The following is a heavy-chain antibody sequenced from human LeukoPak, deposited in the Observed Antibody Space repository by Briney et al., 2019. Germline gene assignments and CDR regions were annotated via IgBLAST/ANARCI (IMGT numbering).Heavy chain of an antibody. CDR2: IYYSTNT. Sequence: SETLSLTCSVSGESIKSTSNYWALVRQPPGKGLEWIGHIYYSTNTYYNSSLKSRVTISDDTSKNQVSLSLRSVTAADTALYFCVRRVAGTFYFDKWGEGSLVSVSS. V-gene: IGHV4-39*01. CDR3: VRRVAGTFYFDK. J-gene: IGHJ4*02. CDR1: GESIKSTSNY. D-gene: IGHD6-19*01.